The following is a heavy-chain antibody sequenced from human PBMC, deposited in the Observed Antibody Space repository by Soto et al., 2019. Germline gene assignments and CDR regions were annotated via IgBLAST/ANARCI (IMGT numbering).Heavy chain of an antibody. V-gene: IGHV3-30*18. D-gene: IGHD6-19*01. Sequence: GGSLRLSCAASGFTFSSYGMHWVRQAPGKGLEWVAVISYDGSNKYYADSVKGRFTISRDNSKNTLFLQMNSLRAEDTAIYYCAKRLYSSGNYGMDVWGQGTTVTAP. CDR1: GFTFSSYG. CDR2: ISYDGSNK. J-gene: IGHJ6*02. CDR3: AKRLYSSGNYGMDV.